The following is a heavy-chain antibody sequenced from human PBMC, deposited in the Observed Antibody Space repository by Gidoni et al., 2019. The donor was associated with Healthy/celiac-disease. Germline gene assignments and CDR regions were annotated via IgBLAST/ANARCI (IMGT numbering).Heavy chain of an antibody. CDR3: ARVHDSSGWYGLLDY. Sequence: EVQLVESGGGLVQPGGSLRLSCAASGCTFSRYWMHWVRQAPGKGLVWVSRINSAGSSASYADSVKGRFTISRDNAKNTLYLQMNSLRAEDTAVYYCARVHDSSGWYGLLDYWGQGTLVTVSS. CDR1: GCTFSRYW. V-gene: IGHV3-74*01. CDR2: INSAGSSA. J-gene: IGHJ4*02. D-gene: IGHD6-19*01.